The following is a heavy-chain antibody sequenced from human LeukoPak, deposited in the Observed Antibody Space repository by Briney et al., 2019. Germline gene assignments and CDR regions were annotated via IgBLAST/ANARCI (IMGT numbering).Heavy chain of an antibody. CDR1: GGSISSDGYY. V-gene: IGHV4-30-2*01. Sequence: SQTLSLTCSVSGGSISSDGYYWSWIRQPPGKGLEWIGYICHSGTTYYNPSLKSRVTISVDRSKNQFSLKLSSVTAADTAVYYCARHLDYYDSSSRWFDPWGQGTLVTVSS. D-gene: IGHD3-22*01. CDR3: ARHLDYYDSSSRWFDP. CDR2: ICHSGTT. J-gene: IGHJ5*02.